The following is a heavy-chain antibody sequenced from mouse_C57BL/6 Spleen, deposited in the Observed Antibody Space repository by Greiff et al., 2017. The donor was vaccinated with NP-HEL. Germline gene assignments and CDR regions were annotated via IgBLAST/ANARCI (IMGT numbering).Heavy chain of an antibody. CDR3: ARLEDGVWAY. CDR1: GYAFTTYS. CDR2: IYPGDGDT. V-gene: IGHV1-80*01. Sequence: QVQLKESGAELVKPGASVKISCKASGYAFTTYSLPWFPHLPSPCLACIGQIYPGDGDTNYNGKVKGTATLTADKSSSTAYMQLSSLTSEDSAVYFCARLEDGVWAYWGQGTLVTVSA. D-gene: IGHD2-3*01. J-gene: IGHJ3*01.